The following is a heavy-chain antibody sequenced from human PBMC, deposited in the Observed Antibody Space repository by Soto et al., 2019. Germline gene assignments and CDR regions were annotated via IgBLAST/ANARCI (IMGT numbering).Heavy chain of an antibody. V-gene: IGHV3-74*01. CDR3: ARAGHMNTPTPRSWFDS. D-gene: IGHD3-16*01. J-gene: IGHJ5*01. CDR2: INSDGTRK. CDR1: GFTFSNYW. Sequence: DVQLVESGGGLVQPGGSLRLSCAASGFTFSNYWMHWVRQGPGQGLEWVSRINSDGTRKNHAESVKGRLTISRDNAKKTLYLQMNSLTADDTAVYYCARAGHMNTPTPRSWFDSWGQGTLVSVSS.